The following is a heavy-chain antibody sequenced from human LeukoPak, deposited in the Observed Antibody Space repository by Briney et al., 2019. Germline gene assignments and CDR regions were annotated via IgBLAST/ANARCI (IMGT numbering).Heavy chain of an antibody. CDR3: ARGGYSSSWYSDY. CDR2: INPSGGGT. Sequence: PGASVKVSCKASGYTFTGYYMHWVRQAPGQGLEWIGIINPSGGGTSYAQKFQGRVTMTRDTSTSTVYTELSSLKSEDTAVYYCARGGYSSSWYSDYWGQGTLVTVSS. V-gene: IGHV1-46*01. CDR1: GYTFTGYY. D-gene: IGHD6-13*01. J-gene: IGHJ4*02.